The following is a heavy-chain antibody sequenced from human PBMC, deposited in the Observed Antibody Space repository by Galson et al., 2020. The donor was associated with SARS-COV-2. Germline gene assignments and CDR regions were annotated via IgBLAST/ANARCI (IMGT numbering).Heavy chain of an antibody. CDR2: MNPNSGNT. CDR1: GYTFTSYD. J-gene: IGHJ5*02. Sequence: ASVTVSCKASGYTFTSYDINWVRQATGQGLEWMGWMNPNSGNTGYAQKFQGRVTMTRNTSISTAYMELSSLRSEDTAVYYCARGQHSLWFREAAGGHWFDPWGQGTLVTVSS. V-gene: IGHV1-8*02. D-gene: IGHD3-10*01. CDR3: ARGQHSLWFREAAGGHWFDP.